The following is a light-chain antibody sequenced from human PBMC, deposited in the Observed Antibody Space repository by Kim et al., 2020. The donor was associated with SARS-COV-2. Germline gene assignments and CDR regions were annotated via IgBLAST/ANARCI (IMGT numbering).Light chain of an antibody. Sequence: VSRSPGQKGAFTCSGDNLGDKYVCWFQKKSGQSPGLVIYQNYKRPSGIPERFSGSKSGNTATLTISGTQAMDEADYYCKAWDFKRVFGGGTQLTVL. V-gene: IGLV3-1*01. CDR1: NLGDKY. CDR2: QNY. CDR3: KAWDFKRV. J-gene: IGLJ7*01.